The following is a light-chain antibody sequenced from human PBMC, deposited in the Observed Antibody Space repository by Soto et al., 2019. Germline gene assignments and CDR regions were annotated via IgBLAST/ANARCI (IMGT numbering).Light chain of an antibody. CDR3: QSYDSRLSGWV. CDR1: SSNIGAGYV. Sequence: QSVLTQPPSVSGAPGQRVTISCTGSSSNIGAGYVVHWYQQLPGTAPKLLIYGNSNRPSGVPDRFAGSKSGTAASLAITGLQAEDEADYYCQSYDSRLSGWVFGGGTTLTVL. J-gene: IGLJ3*02. V-gene: IGLV1-40*01. CDR2: GNS.